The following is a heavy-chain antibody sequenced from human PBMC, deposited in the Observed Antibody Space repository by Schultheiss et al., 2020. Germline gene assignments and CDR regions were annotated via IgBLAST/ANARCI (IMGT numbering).Heavy chain of an antibody. D-gene: IGHD2-2*01. J-gene: IGHJ4*02. V-gene: IGHV3-72*01. CDR3: AKDRAASILVPAAILDY. Sequence: GGSLRLSCAASGFTFSDHYMDWVRQAPGKGLEWVGRTRNKANSYTTEYAASVKGRFTISRDDSKSITYLQMNSLRAEDTAVYFCAKDRAASILVPAAILDYWGQGTLVTVSS. CDR2: TRNKANSYTT. CDR1: GFTFSDHY.